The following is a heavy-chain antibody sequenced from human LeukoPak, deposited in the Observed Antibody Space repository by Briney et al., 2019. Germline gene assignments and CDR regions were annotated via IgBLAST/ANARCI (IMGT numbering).Heavy chain of an antibody. CDR1: GDSLNNYF. CDR3: ARRLASVATAGYWFDP. J-gene: IGHJ5*02. CDR2: VSYSGST. D-gene: IGHD6-13*01. Sequence: SETLSLTCIVSGDSLNNYFWSWIRQSPGKGLEWIGLVSYSGSTNYNPSLKSRVTISVDTSKNQLSLKLSSVTAADTAVYYCARRLASVATAGYWFDPWGQGTLVTVSS. V-gene: IGHV4-59*01.